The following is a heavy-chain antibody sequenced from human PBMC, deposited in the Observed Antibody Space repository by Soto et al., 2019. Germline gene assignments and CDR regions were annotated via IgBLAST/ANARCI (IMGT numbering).Heavy chain of an antibody. CDR2: ISYDGSNK. D-gene: IGHD6-19*01. Sequence: PGGSLRLSCAASGFTFSSYGMHWVRQAPGKGLEWVAVISYDGSNKYYADSVKGRFTISRDNSKNTLYLQMNSLRAEDTAVYYCAKDDSSGLEIFGPFDYWGQGTLVTVS. V-gene: IGHV3-30*18. J-gene: IGHJ4*02. CDR3: AKDDSSGLEIFGPFDY. CDR1: GFTFSSYG.